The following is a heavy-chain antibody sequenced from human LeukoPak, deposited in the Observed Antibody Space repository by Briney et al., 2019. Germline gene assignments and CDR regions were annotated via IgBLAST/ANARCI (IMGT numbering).Heavy chain of an antibody. CDR2: ISYDGSNK. J-gene: IGHJ4*02. CDR3: AKDTSIFGVVIRRATPDY. V-gene: IGHV3-30*18. Sequence: GGSLRLSCAASGFTFSSYGMHWVRQAPGKGLEWVAVISYDGSNKYYADSVKGRFTISRDTSKNTLYLQMNSLRAEDTAVYYCAKDTSIFGVVIRRATPDYWGQGTLVTVSS. CDR1: GFTFSSYG. D-gene: IGHD3-3*01.